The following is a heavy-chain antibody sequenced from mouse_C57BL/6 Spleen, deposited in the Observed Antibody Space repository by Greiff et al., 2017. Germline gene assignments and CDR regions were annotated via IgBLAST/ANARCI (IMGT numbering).Heavy chain of an antibody. D-gene: IGHD2-4*01. CDR2: IWSDGST. Sequence: QVQLKQSGPGLVAPSQSLSITCTVSGFSLTSYGVHWVRQPPGKGLEWLVVIWSDGSTTYNSALKSRLSISKDNSKSQVFLKMNSLQTDDTAMYYCARQGDYDDGVYLDYWGQGTTLTVSS. CDR1: GFSLTSYG. CDR3: ARQGDYDDGVYLDY. J-gene: IGHJ2*01. V-gene: IGHV2-6-1*01.